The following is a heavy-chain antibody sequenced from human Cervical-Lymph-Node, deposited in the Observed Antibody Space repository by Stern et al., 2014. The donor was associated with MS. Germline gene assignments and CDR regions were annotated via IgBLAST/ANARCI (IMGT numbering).Heavy chain of an antibody. D-gene: IGHD5-18*01. V-gene: IGHV3-30*03. J-gene: IGHJ4*01. CDR3: VLVDSVMDRAFDY. Sequence: VQLVESGGGVVQPGWSLRLSCATSGFTFSTYCMNWVRQAPGKGLEWVADITYDGSHKYNEGSVKGRFTISRDNCKNTLYLQMNSLRPEDTAVYYCVLVDSVMDRAFDYWGQGTLVTVSP. CDR1: GFTFSTYC. CDR2: ITYDGSHK.